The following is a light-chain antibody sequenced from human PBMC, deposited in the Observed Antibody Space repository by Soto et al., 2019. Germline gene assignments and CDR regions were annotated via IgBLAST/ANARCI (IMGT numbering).Light chain of an antibody. J-gene: IGKJ5*01. V-gene: IGKV3-11*01. CDR1: QFLSSY. Sequence: VLTQRTVTMSLAPGERATLSCRASQFLSSYLAWYQQKPGQPPRLLIYDTSNRATGIPARFSGSRSGTDFTLTISSLEPEDFGVYFCHQRNKFGQGTRREIK. CDR3: HQRNK. CDR2: DTS.